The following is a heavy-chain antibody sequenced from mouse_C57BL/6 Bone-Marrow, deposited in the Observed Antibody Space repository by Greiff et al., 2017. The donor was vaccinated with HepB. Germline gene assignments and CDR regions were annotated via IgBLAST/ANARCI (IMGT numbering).Heavy chain of an antibody. V-gene: IGHV5-6*01. CDR2: ISSGGSYT. J-gene: IGHJ1*03. Sequence: EVKLMESGGDLVKPGGSLKLSCAASGFTFSSYGMSWVRQTPDKRLEWVATISSGGSYTYYPDSVKGRFTISRDNAKNTLYLQMSSLKSEDTAMYYCARHEGLGWYFDVRGTGTTVTVSS. CDR1: GFTFSSYG. D-gene: IGHD2-4*01. CDR3: ARHEGLGWYFDV.